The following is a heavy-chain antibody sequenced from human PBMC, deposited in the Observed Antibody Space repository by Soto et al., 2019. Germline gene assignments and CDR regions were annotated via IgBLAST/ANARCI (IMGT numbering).Heavy chain of an antibody. CDR2: IIPILGIA. D-gene: IGHD3-10*01. J-gene: IGHJ6*04. V-gene: IGHV1-69*02. Sequence: QVQLVQSGAEVKKPGSSVKVSCKASGGTFSSYTISWVRQAPGQGLEWMGRIIPILGIANYAQKFQGRVTITADKSTSTAYMELSSLRSEATAVYYCASGSGSDRTWMDVWGKGTTVTVSS. CDR3: ASGSGSDRTWMDV. CDR1: GGTFSSYT.